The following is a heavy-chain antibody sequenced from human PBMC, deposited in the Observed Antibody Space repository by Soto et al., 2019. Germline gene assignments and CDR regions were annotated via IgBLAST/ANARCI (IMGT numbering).Heavy chain of an antibody. Sequence: GGSLRLSCAASGFSFSTYDMNWVRQAPGKGLEWVSYISGGSSRIFYADSVRGRFTISRDNAKNSLYLQMNSLRDEDTGVYYCARVIYGGWSTIKDYYYYAMDVWGQGTTVTVSS. CDR2: ISGGSSRI. V-gene: IGHV3-48*02. J-gene: IGHJ6*02. CDR1: GFSFSTYD. D-gene: IGHD5-12*01. CDR3: ARVIYGGWSTIKDYYYYAMDV.